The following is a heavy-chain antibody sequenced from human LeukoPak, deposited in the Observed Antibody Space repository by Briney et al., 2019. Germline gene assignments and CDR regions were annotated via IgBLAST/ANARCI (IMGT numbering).Heavy chain of an antibody. CDR1: GYTFTNYG. CDR3: ARTILWFGESTSPPDY. V-gene: IGHV1-18*01. J-gene: IGHJ4*02. CDR2: ISAYNGNT. D-gene: IGHD3-10*01. Sequence: ASVKVSCKASGYTFTNYGITWMRQAPGQGLEWVGWISAYNGNTNYAQKLQGRVTMTTDTSTSTAYMELRSLRSDDTAVYYCARTILWFGESTSPPDYWGQGTLVTVSS.